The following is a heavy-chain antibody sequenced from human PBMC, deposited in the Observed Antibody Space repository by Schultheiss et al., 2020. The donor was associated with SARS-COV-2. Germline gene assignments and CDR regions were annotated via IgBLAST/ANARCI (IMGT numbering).Heavy chain of an antibody. V-gene: IGHV3-21*01. CDR3: AREPRRGIAARPQDY. J-gene: IGHJ4*02. D-gene: IGHD6-6*01. CDR2: ISSSSSYI. CDR1: GGSISSSSYY. Sequence: ETLSLTCTVSGGSISSSSYYWGWVRQAPGKGLEWVSSISSSSSYIYYADSVKGRFTISRDNAKNSLYLQMNSLRAEDTAVYYCAREPRRGIAARPQDYWGQGTLVTVSS.